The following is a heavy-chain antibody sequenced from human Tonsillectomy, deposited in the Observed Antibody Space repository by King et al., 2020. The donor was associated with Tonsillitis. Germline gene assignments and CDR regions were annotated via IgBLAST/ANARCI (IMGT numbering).Heavy chain of an antibody. J-gene: IGHJ4*02. V-gene: IGHV4-38-2*02. CDR3: ARVPIGDYYDSSGHYYFDY. D-gene: IGHD3-22*01. CDR1: GYSISSDYY. Sequence: QLQESGPGLVKPSETLSLTCTVSGYSISSDYYWGWIRQSPGKGLEWIGSIYYSGNTYYNPSLKSRVTISVDTSKNQFSLKLSSVTAADTAVYYCARVPIGDYYDSSGHYYFDYWGQGTLVTVSS. CDR2: IYYSGNT.